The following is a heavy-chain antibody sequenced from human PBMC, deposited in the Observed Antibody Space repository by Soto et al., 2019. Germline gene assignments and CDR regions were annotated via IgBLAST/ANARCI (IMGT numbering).Heavy chain of an antibody. CDR2: MNPNSGNT. V-gene: IGHV1-8*01. D-gene: IGHD3-3*01. CDR1: GYTFTSYD. J-gene: IGHJ4*02. Sequence: ASVKVSCKSSGYTFTSYDINCVRQATGQGLEWMGWMNPNSGNTGYAQKFQGRVTMTRNTSISTAYMELSSLRSEDTAVCYCARGLNYDFWSGSLPFDYWGQGTLVTASS. CDR3: ARGLNYDFWSGSLPFDY.